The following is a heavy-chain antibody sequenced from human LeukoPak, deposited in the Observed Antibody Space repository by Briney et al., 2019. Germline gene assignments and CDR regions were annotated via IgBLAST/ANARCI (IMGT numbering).Heavy chain of an antibody. CDR1: GFTFSSYG. D-gene: IGHD3-22*01. CDR3: ARSASVSSGSPSFDY. V-gene: IGHV3-33*01. J-gene: IGHJ4*02. CDR2: IWYDGSNK. Sequence: GGSLRLSCAASGFTFSSYGMHWVRQAPGKGLEWVAVIWYDGSNKYYADSVKGRFTISRDNSKNTLYLQMNSLRAVDTAVYYCARSASVSSGSPSFDYWGQGTLVTVSS.